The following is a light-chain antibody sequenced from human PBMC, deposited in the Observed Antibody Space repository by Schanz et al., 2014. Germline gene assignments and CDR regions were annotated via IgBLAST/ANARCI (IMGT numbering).Light chain of an antibody. J-gene: IGLJ1*01. Sequence: QSALTQPASVSGSPGQSITISCTGTSSDVGGYNYVSWYQQHPGKAPKLMIYDVSNRPSGVSNRFSGSKSGNTASLTISGLQAEDEADYYCTSYAGYNNFVFGTGTKLTVL. CDR1: SSDVGGYNY. V-gene: IGLV2-14*03. CDR2: DVS. CDR3: TSYAGYNNFV.